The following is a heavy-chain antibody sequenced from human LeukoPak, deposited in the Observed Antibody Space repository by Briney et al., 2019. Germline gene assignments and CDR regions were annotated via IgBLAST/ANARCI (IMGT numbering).Heavy chain of an antibody. D-gene: IGHD2/OR15-2a*01. CDR2: IYYSGST. CDR1: GGSISGGSYY. V-gene: IGHV4-61*01. J-gene: IGHJ4*02. CDR3: ARGEYGLFDY. Sequence: SETLSLXCTVSGGSISGGSYYWSWIRQPPGKGLEWIGYIYYSGSTKYNLSLKSRVTISVDTSKNQLSLKLSSVTAADTAVYYCARGEYGLFDYWGQGTLVTVSS.